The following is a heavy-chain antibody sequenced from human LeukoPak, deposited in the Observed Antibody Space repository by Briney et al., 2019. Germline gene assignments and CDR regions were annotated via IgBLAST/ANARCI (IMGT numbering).Heavy chain of an antibody. V-gene: IGHV3-30*02. Sequence: GGSLRLSCAASGFTFSSYGMHWVRQAPGKGLEWVAFIRYDGSNKYYADSVKGRFTISRDNSKNTLYLQMNSLRAEDTAVYYCAKDPSAGYYYYMDVWGKGTTVTISS. J-gene: IGHJ6*03. D-gene: IGHD6-25*01. CDR2: IRYDGSNK. CDR1: GFTFSSYG. CDR3: AKDPSAGYYYYMDV.